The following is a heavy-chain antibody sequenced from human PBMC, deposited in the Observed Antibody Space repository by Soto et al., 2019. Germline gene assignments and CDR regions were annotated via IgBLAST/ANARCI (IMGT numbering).Heavy chain of an antibody. CDR2: TYYRSKWYN. CDR1: GDSVSSNSAA. CDR3: ARDEIFGVVIRYYYGMDV. D-gene: IGHD3-3*01. Sequence: PSQTLSLTCAISGDSVSSNSAAWNWIRQSPSRGLEWLGRTYYRSKWYNDYAVSVKSRITINPDTSKNQFSLQLNSVTPEDTAVSYCARDEIFGVVIRYYYGMDVWGQGTTVTVSS. J-gene: IGHJ6*02. V-gene: IGHV6-1*01.